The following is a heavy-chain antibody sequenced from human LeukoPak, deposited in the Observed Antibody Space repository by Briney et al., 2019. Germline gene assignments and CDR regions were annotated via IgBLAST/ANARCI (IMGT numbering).Heavy chain of an antibody. Sequence: PGGSLRLSCAASGFTFSSYAMSWVRQDPGKGLEWVANIKQDGSEKYYVDSVKGRFTISRDNAKNSLYLQMNSLRAEDTAVYYCARGPETILVVPALFDYWGQGTLVTVSS. D-gene: IGHD2-2*01. V-gene: IGHV3-7*04. J-gene: IGHJ4*02. CDR2: IKQDGSEK. CDR1: GFTFSSYA. CDR3: ARGPETILVVPALFDY.